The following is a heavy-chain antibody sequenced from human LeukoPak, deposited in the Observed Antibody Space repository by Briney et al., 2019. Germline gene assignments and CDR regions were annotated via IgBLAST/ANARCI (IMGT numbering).Heavy chain of an antibody. D-gene: IGHD3-22*01. V-gene: IGHV3-53*01. CDR1: GFTVKSNY. J-gene: IGHJ4*02. CDR3: TSSYYGRGDY. Sequence: GGSLRLSCGDSGFTVKSNYMSWVRQAPGKGLEWVSVIYLSGSTYYADSLKGRFTISRDNSKNILYLQMNSLRSEDTAIYYCTSSYYGRGDYWGQGTLVTVSS. CDR2: IYLSGST.